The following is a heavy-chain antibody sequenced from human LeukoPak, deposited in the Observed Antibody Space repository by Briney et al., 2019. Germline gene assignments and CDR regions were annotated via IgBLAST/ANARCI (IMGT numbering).Heavy chain of an antibody. CDR1: GGSISSYY. D-gene: IGHD5-18*01. V-gene: IGHV4-59*12. J-gene: IGHJ4*02. CDR3: ARSRVDTAMVPLPFDY. CDR2: IYYSGST. Sequence: SETLSLTCTVSGGSISSYYWSWIRQPPGKGLEWIGYIYYSGSTNYNPSLKSRVTISVDTSKNQFSLKLSSVTAADTAVYYCARSRVDTAMVPLPFDYWGQGTLVTVSS.